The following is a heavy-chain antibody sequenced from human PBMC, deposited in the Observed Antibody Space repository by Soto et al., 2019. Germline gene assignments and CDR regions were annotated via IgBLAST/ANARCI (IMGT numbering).Heavy chain of an antibody. CDR1: GCTFSNAW. CDR3: TTNTLQTTVTKH. Sequence: PWGSLRLSCAASGCTFSNAWRSWVRQAPGKGLEWVGHFKSKTDGGTKHYAAPGKGRFTNARDDSNTPLYMTMNSMNTDDTAVYYCTTNTLQTTVTKHWGQGTLVTVSS. J-gene: IGHJ4*02. D-gene: IGHD4-17*01. V-gene: IGHV3-15*01. CDR2: FKSKTDGGTK.